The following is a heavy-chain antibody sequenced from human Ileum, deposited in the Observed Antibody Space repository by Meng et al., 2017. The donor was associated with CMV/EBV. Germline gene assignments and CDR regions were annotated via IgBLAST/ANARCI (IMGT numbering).Heavy chain of an antibody. CDR2: ISYDRSNK. J-gene: IGHJ3*02. V-gene: IGHV3-30*04. Sequence: GGPLRLSCAASGFTFSSYAMHWVHQAPGKGLEWVAVISYDRSNKYYADSVKGRFTISRDNSKNTLYLQMNSLRAEDTAVYYCARVRIVVVMAFDIWGQGTMVTVSS. CDR3: ARVRIVVVMAFDI. CDR1: GFTFSSYA. D-gene: IGHD2-21*01.